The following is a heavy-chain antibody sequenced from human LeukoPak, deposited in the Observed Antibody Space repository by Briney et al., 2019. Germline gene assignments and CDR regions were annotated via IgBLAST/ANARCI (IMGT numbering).Heavy chain of an antibody. J-gene: IGHJ4*02. CDR1: GFTFSADS. CDR3: VRVGRGYNYGLFDC. Sequence: PGGSLRLSCAASGFTFSADSMNWVRQAPGKGLEGVSYISSSGSNIDYADSVRGRFTISRDNPKHALYLHMNRQRDDDTAVYSCVRVGRGYNYGLFDCWGEGTLV. V-gene: IGHV3-48*02. CDR2: ISSSGSNI. D-gene: IGHD5-18*01.